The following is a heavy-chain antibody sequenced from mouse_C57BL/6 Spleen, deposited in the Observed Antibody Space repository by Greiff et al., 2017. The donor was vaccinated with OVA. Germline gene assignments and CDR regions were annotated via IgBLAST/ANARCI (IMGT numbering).Heavy chain of an antibody. D-gene: IGHD2-1*01. CDR1: GYTFTSYW. V-gene: IGHV1-53*01. CDR2: INPSNGGT. J-gene: IGHJ2*01. CDR3: ARHPLYQYYFDY. Sequence: VQLQQPGTELVKPGASVKLSCKASGYTFTSYWMHWVKQRPGQGLEWIGNINPSNGGTNYNEKFKSKATLTVDKSSSTAYMQLSSLTSEDSAVYYGARHPLYQYYFDYWGQGTTLTVSS.